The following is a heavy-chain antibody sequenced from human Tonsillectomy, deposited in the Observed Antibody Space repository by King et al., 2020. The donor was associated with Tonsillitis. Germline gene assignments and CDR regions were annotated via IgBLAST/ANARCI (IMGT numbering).Heavy chain of an antibody. J-gene: IGHJ4*02. V-gene: IGHV3-15*01. CDR1: GFTFSDAW. D-gene: IGHD6-13*01. CDR3: TTTRRVTAAGTGGDFDN. CDR2: IKSKTDGETT. Sequence: QLVQSGGGLVKPGGSLRLSCAASGFTFSDAWMSWVRQAPGKGLEWVGRIKSKTDGETTDYIAPVRGRFAVSRDDARNSLYLQMNSLQTEDTAVYYCTTTRRVTAAGTGGDFDNWGQGTQVTVSS.